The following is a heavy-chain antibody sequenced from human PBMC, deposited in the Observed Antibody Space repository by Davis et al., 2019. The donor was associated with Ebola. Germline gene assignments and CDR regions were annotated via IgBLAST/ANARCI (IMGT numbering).Heavy chain of an antibody. CDR2: ISWNSGTI. J-gene: IGHJ4*02. V-gene: IGHV3-9*01. CDR1: GFTFDDYA. Sequence: GGSLRLSCATSGFTFDDYAMHWVRQAPGKGLEWVSGISWNSGTIDYADFVKGRFTISRDNAKNSLYLQMNSLRPEDTALYYCAKEDSSYSRYFDYWGQGTLVTVSS. CDR3: AKEDSSYSRYFDY. D-gene: IGHD5-12*01.